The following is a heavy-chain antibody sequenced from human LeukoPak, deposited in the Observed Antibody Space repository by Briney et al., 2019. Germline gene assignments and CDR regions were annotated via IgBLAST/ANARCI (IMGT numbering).Heavy chain of an antibody. J-gene: IGHJ4*02. D-gene: IGHD6-13*01. Sequence: GGSLRLSCEASGXTFSSYAMSWVRQAPGKGLEWVSVISGSSGSAYYADSVKGRFSISRDNSKNTLFLQMNSLRAEDMAVYYCARSGSSWYRFDYWGQGTLVTVSS. CDR2: ISGSSGSA. CDR1: GXTFSSYA. V-gene: IGHV3-23*01. CDR3: ARSGSSWYRFDY.